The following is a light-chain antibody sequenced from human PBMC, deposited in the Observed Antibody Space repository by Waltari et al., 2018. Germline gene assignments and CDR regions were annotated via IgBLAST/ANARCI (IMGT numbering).Light chain of an antibody. V-gene: IGLV2-23*02. CDR1: SSDVGSFNL. CDR3: CSYSGSRNFV. J-gene: IGLJ6*01. Sequence: SPGQSITISCAGTSSDVGSFNLVSWYQQHPGKAPKFIIYEVTKRPSGVSNRFFGSKSGNTASLTISGLQAEDEADYYCCSYSGSRNFVFGSGTKVTVL. CDR2: EVT.